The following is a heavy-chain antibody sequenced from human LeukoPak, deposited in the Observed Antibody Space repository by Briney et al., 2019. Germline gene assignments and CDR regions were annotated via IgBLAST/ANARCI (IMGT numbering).Heavy chain of an antibody. CDR2: ILYDRSNK. D-gene: IGHD6-6*01. CDR3: SRDRGAIAARILFDY. V-gene: IGHV3-30*04. Sequence: PGGSLRLSCAAPGFTFSSYAMHWVSQEPRERVEGVAAILYDRSNKYYADSVKGRFTISRDNSKNPLYLQMNSLRAEDTAVYYSSRDRGAIAARILFDYWGQGTLVTVSS. CDR1: GFTFSSYA. J-gene: IGHJ4*02.